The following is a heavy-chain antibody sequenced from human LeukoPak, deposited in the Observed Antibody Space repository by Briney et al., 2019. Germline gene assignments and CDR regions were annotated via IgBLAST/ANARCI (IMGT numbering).Heavy chain of an antibody. CDR1: GGSISSSGYY. D-gene: IGHD3-22*01. CDR3: ARSFPVYDSSGYFLSSLGYFDL. J-gene: IGHJ2*01. Sequence: SETLSLTCTVSGGSISSSGYYWGWIRQPPGKGLEWIGSIYYSGSTYYNPSLKSRVTISVDTSKNQFSLKLSSVTAADTAVYYCARSFPVYDSSGYFLSSLGYFDLWGRGTLVTVSS. CDR2: IYYSGST. V-gene: IGHV4-39*01.